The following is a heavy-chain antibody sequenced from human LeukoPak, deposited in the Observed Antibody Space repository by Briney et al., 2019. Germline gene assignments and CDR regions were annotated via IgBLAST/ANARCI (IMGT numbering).Heavy chain of an antibody. CDR1: GGSISSGGY. CDR3: AKSYFDYSTYYSYYFNL. Sequence: PSETLSLTCTVSGGSISSGGYWSWIRQPPGRGLEWNGYVYTSGSTNYNPSLKSRVTISVDTSKSQFALKLSSVTAADTAVYYCAKSYFDYSTYYSYYFNLWGQGALVTVSS. J-gene: IGHJ4*02. D-gene: IGHD4-11*01. CDR2: VYTSGST. V-gene: IGHV4-4*09.